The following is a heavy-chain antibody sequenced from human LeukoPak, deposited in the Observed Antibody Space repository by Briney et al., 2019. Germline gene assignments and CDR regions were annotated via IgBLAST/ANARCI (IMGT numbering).Heavy chain of an antibody. CDR2: INSDGSST. CDR3: AQDYGGNRLFDP. Sequence: PGGSLRLSCAASGFTFSSYAMSWVRQAPGKGLVWVSRINSDGSSTSYADSVKGRFTISRDNAKNTLYLQMNSLRAEDTAVYYCAQDYGGNRLFDPWGQGALVTVSS. J-gene: IGHJ5*02. V-gene: IGHV3-74*01. D-gene: IGHD4-23*01. CDR1: GFTFSSYA.